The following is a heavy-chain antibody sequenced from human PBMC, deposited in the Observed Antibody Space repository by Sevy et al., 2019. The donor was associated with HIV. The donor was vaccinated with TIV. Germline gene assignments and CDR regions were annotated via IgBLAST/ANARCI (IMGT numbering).Heavy chain of an antibody. CDR3: ARYVGATYPIDY. CDR1: GFTFSTYW. J-gene: IGHJ4*02. CDR2: INSDGSTT. V-gene: IGHV3-74*01. Sequence: GGSLRLSCAASGFTFSTYWMHWVRQAPRKGLVWVSRINSDGSTTNYADSVKGRFTITRDNARNTVYLQMNDLRAEDTALYYCARYVGATYPIDYWGQGTLVTVSS. D-gene: IGHD1-26*01.